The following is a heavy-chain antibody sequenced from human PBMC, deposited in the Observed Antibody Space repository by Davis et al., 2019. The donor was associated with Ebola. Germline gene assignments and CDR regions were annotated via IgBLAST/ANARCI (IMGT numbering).Heavy chain of an antibody. CDR3: AKDRGSYGKYLEN. V-gene: IGHV3-23*01. D-gene: IGHD1-26*01. CDR1: GFTFSSYA. Sequence: PGGSLRLSCAASGFTFSSYAMSWVRQAPGKGLEWVSAISGSGGSTYYADSVKGRFAISRDNPKNTLYLQMNSLRGEDTAVYYCAKDRGSYGKYLENWGQGTLVTVSS. J-gene: IGHJ4*02. CDR2: ISGSGGST.